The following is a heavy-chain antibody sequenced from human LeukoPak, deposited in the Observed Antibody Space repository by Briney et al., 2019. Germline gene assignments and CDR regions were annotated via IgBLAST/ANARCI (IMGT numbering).Heavy chain of an antibody. CDR3: ARGSFDFWSGYYFHYYYYYMDV. CDR1: GGSFSGYY. Sequence: SETLSLTCAVYGGSFSGYYWSWIRQPPGKGLEWIGEINHSGSTNYNPSLKSRVTISVDTSKNQFSLKLSSVTAADTAVYYCARGSFDFWSGYYFHYYYYYMDVWGKGTTVTVSS. J-gene: IGHJ6*03. D-gene: IGHD3-3*01. CDR2: INHSGST. V-gene: IGHV4-34*01.